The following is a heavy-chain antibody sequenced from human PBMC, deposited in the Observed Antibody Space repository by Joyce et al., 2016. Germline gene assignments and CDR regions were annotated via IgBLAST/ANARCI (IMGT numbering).Heavy chain of an antibody. CDR1: GDSVSSNSAA. D-gene: IGHD4-17*01. CDR2: TFYRSKWYN. V-gene: IGHV6-1*01. Sequence: GDSVSSNSAAWSWIRQSPSRGLEWLGRTFYRSKWYNDYAVSVKSRITINPDTSKNQFSLQLNSVTPEDMAVYYCARDRGTYGDSYTVDCWGQGTLVTVSS. J-gene: IGHJ4*02. CDR3: ARDRGTYGDSYTVDC.